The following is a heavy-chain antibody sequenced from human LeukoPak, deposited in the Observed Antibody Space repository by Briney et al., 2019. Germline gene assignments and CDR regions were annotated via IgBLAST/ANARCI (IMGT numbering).Heavy chain of an antibody. CDR3: AHVGTAGPAPDY. CDR2: IYWDDDK. CDR1: GFSLSTSGVG. V-gene: IGHV2-5*02. J-gene: IGHJ4*02. D-gene: IGHD6-13*01. Sequence: SGPTLVKPTQTLTLTCTFSGFSLSTSGVGVGWIRQPPGKALEWLALIYWDDDKRYSPSLKSRLTITKDTSKNQVVLTMTNMDPVDTATYFCAHVGTAGPAPDYWGQGTLVTVSS.